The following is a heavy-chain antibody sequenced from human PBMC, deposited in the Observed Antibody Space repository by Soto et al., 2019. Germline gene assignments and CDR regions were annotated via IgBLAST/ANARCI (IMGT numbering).Heavy chain of an antibody. CDR1: GFTFSSYG. Sequence: GGSLRLSCAASGFTFSSYGMHWVRQAPGKGLEWVAVIWYDGSNKYYADSVKGRFTISRDNSKNTLYLQMNSLRAEDTAVYYCARSVDSGRHRGGSIDYWGQGTLVTVSS. D-gene: IGHD1-26*01. CDR2: IWYDGSNK. V-gene: IGHV3-33*01. CDR3: ARSVDSGRHRGGSIDY. J-gene: IGHJ4*02.